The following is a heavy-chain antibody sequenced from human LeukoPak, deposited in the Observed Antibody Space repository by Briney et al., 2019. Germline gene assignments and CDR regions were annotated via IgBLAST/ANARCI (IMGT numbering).Heavy chain of an antibody. CDR2: ISYDGSNK. Sequence: GGSLRLSCAASGFTFSSYAMHWVRQAPSKGLEWVAVISYDGSNKYYADSVKGRFTISRDNSKNTLYLQMNSLRAEDTAVYYCARESNIVVVPAAIPGYGMDVWGQGTTVTVSS. V-gene: IGHV3-30-3*01. CDR3: ARESNIVVVPAAIPGYGMDV. J-gene: IGHJ6*02. D-gene: IGHD2-2*01. CDR1: GFTFSSYA.